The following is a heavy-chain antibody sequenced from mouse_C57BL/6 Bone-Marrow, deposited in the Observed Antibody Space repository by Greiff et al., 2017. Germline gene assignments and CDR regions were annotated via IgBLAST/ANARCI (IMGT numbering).Heavy chain of an antibody. CDR1: GYSITSGYY. CDR2: ISYDGSN. Sequence: VQLQQSGPGLVKPSQSLSLTCSVTGYSITSGYYWNWIRQFPGNKLEWMGYISYDGSNNYNPSLKNRISITRDTSKNQFFLKLNSVTTEDTATYYCARVDYGSSYGDFDYWGQGTTLTVSS. CDR3: ARVDYGSSYGDFDY. J-gene: IGHJ2*01. V-gene: IGHV3-6*01. D-gene: IGHD1-1*01.